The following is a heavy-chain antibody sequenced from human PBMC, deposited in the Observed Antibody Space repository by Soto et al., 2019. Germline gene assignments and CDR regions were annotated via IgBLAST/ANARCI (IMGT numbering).Heavy chain of an antibody. V-gene: IGHV3-23*01. CDR3: AKGGGVGCSGGACYSFYYYYYGMDV. CDR2: VSGSGGTT. Sequence: GGSLRLSCAASGFTFSSYAMSWVRQAPGKGLEWVSGVSGSGGTTYYADSVKGRFTISRDNSKNTLYLQMSSLRAEDTAVYYCAKGGGVGCSGGACYSFYYYYYGMDVWGQGTTVTVSS. D-gene: IGHD2-15*01. CDR1: GFTFSSYA. J-gene: IGHJ6*02.